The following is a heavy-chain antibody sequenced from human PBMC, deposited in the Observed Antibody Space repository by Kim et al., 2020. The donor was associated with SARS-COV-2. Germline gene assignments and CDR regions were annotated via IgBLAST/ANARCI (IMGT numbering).Heavy chain of an antibody. CDR1: GFTFSSYW. Sequence: GGSLRLSCAASGFTFSSYWMSWVRQAPGKGLEWVANIKQDGSEKYYVDSVKGRFTISRDNAKNSLYLQMNSLRAEDTAVYYCARDLGGYDSVSPYGYWGQGTLVTVSS. CDR2: IKQDGSEK. CDR3: ARDLGGYDSVSPYGY. V-gene: IGHV3-7*01. D-gene: IGHD5-12*01. J-gene: IGHJ4*02.